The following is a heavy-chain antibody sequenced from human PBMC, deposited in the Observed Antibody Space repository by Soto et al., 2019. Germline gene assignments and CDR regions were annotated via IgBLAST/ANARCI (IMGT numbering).Heavy chain of an antibody. CDR3: ARDRREYTSSWSPVVDAFDV. CDR2: VYHSGSA. J-gene: IGHJ3*01. CDR1: GYSISSGYY. D-gene: IGHD6-13*01. V-gene: IGHV4-38-2*02. Sequence: QVQLQESGPGLVKPSETLSLTCDVSGYSISSGYYWGWLRQPPGKGLEWIGSVYHSGSAYYMSYHKSRDSLTIDTSRNQLSLTLTSVTAADTAVYWCARDRREYTSSWSPVVDAFDVWGLGTRVTVSS.